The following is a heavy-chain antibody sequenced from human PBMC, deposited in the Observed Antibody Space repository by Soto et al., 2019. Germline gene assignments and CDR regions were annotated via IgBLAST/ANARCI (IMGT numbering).Heavy chain of an antibody. CDR1: GQSFSGHS. CDR2: INESGST. D-gene: IGHD1-1*01. J-gene: IGHJ4*02. V-gene: IGHV4-34*01. CDR3: ARGSGIVALPGELEDVKYDY. Sequence: QVQLQQWGAGLLKPSETLSLSCAVYGQSFSGHSWAWIRQPPGKGLEWIGEINESGSTYYNPSLKSGVTISTDTSKKQLSLKLSSVSAADTAAYFCARGSGIVALPGELEDVKYDYWGQGTLVNVSS.